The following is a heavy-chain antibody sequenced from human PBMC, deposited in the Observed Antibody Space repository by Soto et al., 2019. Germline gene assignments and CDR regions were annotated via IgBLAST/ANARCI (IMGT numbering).Heavy chain of an antibody. CDR2: ISAYNGNT. V-gene: IGHV1-18*01. D-gene: IGHD6-13*01. Sequence: QVQLVQSGAEVKKPGASVKVSCKASGYTFTSYGISWVRQAPGQGLEWMGWISAYNGNTNYAQKLQGRVTMTTDTSTRTAYMELRSLRSDDTAVYYCARDVDAAGFYYYYYGMDVWGQGTTVTVSS. J-gene: IGHJ6*02. CDR1: GYTFTSYG. CDR3: ARDVDAAGFYYYYYGMDV.